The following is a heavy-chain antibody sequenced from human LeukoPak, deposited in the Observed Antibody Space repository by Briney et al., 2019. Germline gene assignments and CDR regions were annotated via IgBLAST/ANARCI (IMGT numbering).Heavy chain of an antibody. V-gene: IGHV1-69*04. CDR3: ARGGLPYYDFWSGYPYYYYYGMDV. CDR2: IIPIFGIA. D-gene: IGHD3-3*01. J-gene: IGHJ6*02. Sequence: ASVKVSCKASGGTFSSYAISWVRQAPGQGLEWMGRIIPIFGIANYAQKFQGRVTITADKSTSTAYMELSSLRSEDTAVYYCARGGLPYYDFWSGYPYYYYYGMDVWGQGTTVTVSS. CDR1: GGTFSSYA.